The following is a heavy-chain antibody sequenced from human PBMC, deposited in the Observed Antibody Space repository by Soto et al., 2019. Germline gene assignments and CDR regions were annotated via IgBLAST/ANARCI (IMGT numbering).Heavy chain of an antibody. V-gene: IGHV3-30*18. CDR3: AKLGYEEYGSGSYYLSDTQDY. CDR1: GFTFSSYG. CDR2: ISYDGSNK. D-gene: IGHD3-10*01. Sequence: GGSLRLSCAASGFTFSSYGMHWVRQAPGKGLEWVAVISYDGSNKYYADSVKGRFTISRDNSKNTLYLQMNSLRAEDTAVYYCAKLGYEEYGSGSYYLSDTQDYWGQGTLVTVSS. J-gene: IGHJ4*02.